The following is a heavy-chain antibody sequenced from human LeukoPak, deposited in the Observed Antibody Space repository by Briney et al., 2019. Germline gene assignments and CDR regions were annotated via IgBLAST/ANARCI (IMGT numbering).Heavy chain of an antibody. CDR3: ARHYYYYGMDV. Sequence: SETLSLTCTVSGGSTSSYYWSWIRQPPGKGLEWIGYIYYSGSTNYNPSLKSRVTISVDTSKNQFSLKLSSVTAADTAVYYCARHYYYYGMDVWGQGTTVTVSS. J-gene: IGHJ6*02. CDR1: GGSTSSYY. CDR2: IYYSGST. V-gene: IGHV4-59*08.